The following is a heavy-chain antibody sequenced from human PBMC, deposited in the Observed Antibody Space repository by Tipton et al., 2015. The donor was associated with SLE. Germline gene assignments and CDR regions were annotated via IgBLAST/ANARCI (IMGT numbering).Heavy chain of an antibody. Sequence: TLSLTCTVSGGSISSGGYYWSWIRQPAGKGLEWIGYIYTSGSTNYNPSLKSRVTISVDTSKNQFSLKLSSVTAADTAVYYCASQGISSVWGFDYWGQGTLVTVSS. CDR1: GGSISSGGYY. CDR3: ASQGISSVWGFDY. D-gene: IGHD6-19*01. J-gene: IGHJ4*02. CDR2: IYTSGST. V-gene: IGHV4-61*09.